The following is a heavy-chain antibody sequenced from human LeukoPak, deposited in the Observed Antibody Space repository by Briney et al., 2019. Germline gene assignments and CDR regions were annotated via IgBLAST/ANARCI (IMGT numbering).Heavy chain of an antibody. CDR3: ANLSGTYGDDYYYYMDV. V-gene: IGHV4-59*05. D-gene: IGHD4-17*01. CDR2: IYYSGST. J-gene: IGHJ6*03. Sequence: PSETLSLACTVSGGSISTYYWTWIRQPPEKGLEWIGSIYYSGSTYYNPSLKSRVTISVDTSKNQFSLKLSSVTAADTAVYYCANLSGTYGDDYYYYMDVWGKGTTVTVSS. CDR1: GGSISTYY.